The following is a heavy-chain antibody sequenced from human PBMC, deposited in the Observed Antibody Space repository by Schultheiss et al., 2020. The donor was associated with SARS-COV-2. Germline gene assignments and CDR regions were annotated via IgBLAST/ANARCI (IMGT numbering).Heavy chain of an antibody. CDR1: GFTFSSYA. V-gene: IGHV3-23*03. CDR2: IYSGGST. D-gene: IGHD7-27*01. Sequence: GGSLRLSCAASGFTFSSYAMSWVRQAPGKGLEWVSVIYSGGSTYYADSVKGRFTISRDNSKNTLYLQMNSLRAEDTAVYYCAKDVTGEAFDIWGQGTMVTVSS. CDR3: AKDVTGEAFDI. J-gene: IGHJ3*02.